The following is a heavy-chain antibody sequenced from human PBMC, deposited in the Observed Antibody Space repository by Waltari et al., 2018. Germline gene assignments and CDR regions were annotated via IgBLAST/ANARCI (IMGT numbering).Heavy chain of an antibody. CDR2: INHSGST. J-gene: IGHJ5*02. CDR1: GGSFSGYY. CDR3: ALFHSYDFWSGYYVDWFDP. Sequence: QVQLQQWGAGLLKPSETLSLTCAVYGGSFSGYYWSWIRQPPGKGLEWSGEINHSGSTNSDPSLKGRVTISVDTSKNQFSLKLGSVTAADTAVYYCALFHSYDFWSGYYVDWFDPWGQGTLVTVSS. V-gene: IGHV4-34*01. D-gene: IGHD3-3*01.